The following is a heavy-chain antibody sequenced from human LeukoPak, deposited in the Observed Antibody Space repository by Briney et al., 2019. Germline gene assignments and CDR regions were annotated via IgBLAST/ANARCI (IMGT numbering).Heavy chain of an antibody. Sequence: SETLSLTCAVYGGSFSGYYWSWIRQPPGKGLEWIGEINHSGSTNYNPPLKSRVTISVDTSRNQFSLKLSSVTAADTAVYYCARFTYYYDSSGYSFVAERYYYYGMDVWGQGTTVTVSS. D-gene: IGHD3-22*01. CDR2: INHSGST. CDR3: ARFTYYYDSSGYSFVAERYYYYGMDV. J-gene: IGHJ6*02. V-gene: IGHV4-34*01. CDR1: GGSFSGYY.